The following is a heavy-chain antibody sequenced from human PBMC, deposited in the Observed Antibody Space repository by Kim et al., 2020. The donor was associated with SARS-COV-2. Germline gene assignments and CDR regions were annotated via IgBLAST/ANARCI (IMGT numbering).Heavy chain of an antibody. CDR1: GFTFSSYA. CDR3: AKDAVPFLYGSGGYYYGMDV. J-gene: IGHJ6*02. Sequence: GGSLRLSCAASGFTFSSYAMSWVRQAPGKGLEWVSAISGSGGSTYYADSVKGRFTISRDNSKNTLYLQMNSLRAEDTAVYYCAKDAVPFLYGSGGYYYGMDVWGQGTTVTVSS. D-gene: IGHD3-10*01. V-gene: IGHV3-23*01. CDR2: ISGSGGST.